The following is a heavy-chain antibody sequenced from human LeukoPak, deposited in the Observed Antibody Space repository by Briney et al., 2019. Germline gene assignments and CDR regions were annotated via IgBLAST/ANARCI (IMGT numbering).Heavy chain of an antibody. V-gene: IGHV3-23*01. Sequence: GGSLRLSCAASGFTFSSYGMSWVRQAPGKGLEWVSAISGSGGSTYYADSVKGRFTISRDNSKNTLYLQMNSLRAEDTAVYYCAKVGGNVYYYYYYMDVWGKGTTVTVSS. CDR2: ISGSGGST. CDR1: GFTFSSYG. J-gene: IGHJ6*03. D-gene: IGHD1-1*01. CDR3: AKVGGNVYYYYYYMDV.